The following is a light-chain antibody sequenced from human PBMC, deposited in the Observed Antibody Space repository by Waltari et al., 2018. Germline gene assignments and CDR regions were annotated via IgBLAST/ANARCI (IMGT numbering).Light chain of an antibody. J-gene: IGKJ2*01. Sequence: DIQMTQSPSTLSASVGARVTITCRASQSISIWLAWYQQKPGKAPKLLISKPFSLESGVTSRFSGSGSGTEFTLTISNLQPDDFATYYCQHYNNYPVAFGQGTKLEI. CDR2: KPF. CDR3: QHYNNYPVA. CDR1: QSISIW. V-gene: IGKV1-5*03.